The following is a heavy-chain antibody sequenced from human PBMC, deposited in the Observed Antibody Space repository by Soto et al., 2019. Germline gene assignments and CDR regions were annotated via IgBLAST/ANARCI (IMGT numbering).Heavy chain of an antibody. J-gene: IGHJ4*02. D-gene: IGHD7-27*01. CDR2: ISYDGTNK. Sequence: GGSLRLSCAASGFSFSISPMHWVRQAPGKGPEWVALISYDGTNKFYADSVKGRFTISRDNSKSTLYLQVDSLRPEDAAVYYCARDPKTSGGQHWAFNYLDSWGQGTLLTVYS. V-gene: IGHV3-30-3*01. CDR1: GFSFSISP. CDR3: ARDPKTSGGQHWAFNYLDS.